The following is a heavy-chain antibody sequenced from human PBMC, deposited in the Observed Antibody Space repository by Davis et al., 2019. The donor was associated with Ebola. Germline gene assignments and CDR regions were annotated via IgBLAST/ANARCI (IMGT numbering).Heavy chain of an antibody. CDR2: IHESGRT. D-gene: IGHD3-16*02. CDR1: GGSISSHY. J-gene: IGHJ4*02. CDR3: AKACHMVIVKPFDY. V-gene: IGHV4-59*11. Sequence: PSETLSLTCTVSGGSISSHYWSWIRQPPGKGLEWIGYIHESGRTNLNPSLKSRVTISGETSRNQFSLKLSSVTAADTAVYYCAKACHMVIVKPFDYWGQGTLVTVSS.